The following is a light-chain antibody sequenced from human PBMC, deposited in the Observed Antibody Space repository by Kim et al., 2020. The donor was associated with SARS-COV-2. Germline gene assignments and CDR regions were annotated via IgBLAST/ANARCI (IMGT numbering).Light chain of an antibody. CDR2: EVS. CDR3: ASYTIRSTYV. V-gene: IGLV2-14*01. CDR1: SSDVGGYDF. Sequence: QSITISCTGTSSDVGGYDFVSWYQEHPGKAPKLMIYEVSKRPSGVSNRFSGSRSGNTASLTISGLQPEDEAHYYCASYTIRSTYVFGIGTKVTVL. J-gene: IGLJ1*01.